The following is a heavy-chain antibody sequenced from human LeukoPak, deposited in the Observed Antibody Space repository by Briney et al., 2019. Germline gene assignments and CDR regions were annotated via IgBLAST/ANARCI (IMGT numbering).Heavy chain of an antibody. CDR3: VKDVLLWFGELSPDFDY. CDR1: GFTFSSYA. CDR2: SSSTGGST. V-gene: IGHV3-64D*09. J-gene: IGHJ4*02. Sequence: GESLRLSCSASGFTFSSYAMHWVRQAPGKGLEYVSASSSTGGSTYYADSVKGRFTISRDNSKNTLYLQMRSLRAEDTAVYYCVKDVLLWFGELSPDFDYWGQGTLVTVSA. D-gene: IGHD3-10*01.